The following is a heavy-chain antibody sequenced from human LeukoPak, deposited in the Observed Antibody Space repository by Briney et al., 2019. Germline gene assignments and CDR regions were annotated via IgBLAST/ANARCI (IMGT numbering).Heavy chain of an antibody. D-gene: IGHD6-13*01. CDR1: GGSISGGSNY. V-gene: IGHV4-39*01. CDR3: ARWPAAGNFDY. J-gene: IGHJ4*02. Sequence: SETLSLTCTVSGGSISGGSNYWGWIRQPPGKGLEWTGSLYYSGRTYYNPSLKSRVTISVDTSKNQFSLKLSSVTAADTAVYYCARWPAAGNFDYWGQGTLVTVSS. CDR2: LYYSGRT.